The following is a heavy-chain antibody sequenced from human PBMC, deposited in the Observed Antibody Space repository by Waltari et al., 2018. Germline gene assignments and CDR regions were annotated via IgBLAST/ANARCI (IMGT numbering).Heavy chain of an antibody. Sequence: QLQLQESGPGLVKPSETLSLTCTVSGGSISSSSYYLGWIRQPPGKGLEWIGSIYYSGSTYYNPSLKSRVTISVDTSKNQFSLKLSSLRSEDTAVYYCATAGITGTPYYMDVWGKGTTVTISS. CDR2: IYYSGST. V-gene: IGHV4-39*07. J-gene: IGHJ6*03. CDR3: ATAGITGTPYYMDV. D-gene: IGHD1-20*01. CDR1: GGSISSSSYY.